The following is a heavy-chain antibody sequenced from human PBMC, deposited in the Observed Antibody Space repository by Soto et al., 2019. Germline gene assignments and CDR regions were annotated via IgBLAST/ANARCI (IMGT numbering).Heavy chain of an antibody. CDR2: ISGSGDNT. J-gene: IGHJ6*03. CDR1: GFTFSSYA. CDR3: AKHLGTDDFWSAYYTYYYMDV. Sequence: EVQLLESGGGLVQPGGSLRLSCAASGFTFSSYALNWVRQAPGKGLEWVSVISGSGDNTYYADSVKGRFTISRDNSKNTPYLQMNRLRAEDTAVYYCAKHLGTDDFWSAYYTYYYMDVWGKGTTVTVSS. V-gene: IGHV3-23*01. D-gene: IGHD3-3*01.